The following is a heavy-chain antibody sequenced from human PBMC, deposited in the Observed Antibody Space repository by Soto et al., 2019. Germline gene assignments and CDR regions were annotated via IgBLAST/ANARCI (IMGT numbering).Heavy chain of an antibody. V-gene: IGHV4-59*08. CDR1: GGSINNYY. J-gene: IGHJ4*02. D-gene: IGHD4-17*01. Sequence: SETLSLTCTVSGGSINNYYWSWIRQPPGKGLEWIGYIYYSGSTNCNPSLKSRVTISIYTSQNQFSLKLYSVTATDTTVYYCAKSALTVTTFDYWGQGTLVTVYS. CDR3: AKSALTVTTFDY. CDR2: IYYSGST.